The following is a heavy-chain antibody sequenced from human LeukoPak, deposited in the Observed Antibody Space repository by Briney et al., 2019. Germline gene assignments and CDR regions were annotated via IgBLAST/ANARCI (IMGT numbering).Heavy chain of an antibody. Sequence: GGSLRLSCAASGFTFSSYSMNWVRQAPGKGLEWVSSISSSSSYIYYADSVEGRFTISRDNAKNSLYLQMNSLRAEDTAVYYCARDPEWASVVVPAAIDYWGQGTLVTVSS. CDR2: ISSSSSYI. D-gene: IGHD2-2*01. CDR1: GFTFSSYS. J-gene: IGHJ4*02. V-gene: IGHV3-21*01. CDR3: ARDPEWASVVVPAAIDY.